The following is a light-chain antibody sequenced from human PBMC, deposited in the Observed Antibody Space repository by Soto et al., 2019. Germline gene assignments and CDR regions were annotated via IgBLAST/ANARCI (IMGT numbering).Light chain of an antibody. J-gene: IGLJ3*02. Sequence: QSALTQPASVSGSPGQSITISCTGTSSDIGGYNFVSWYQQHPGKAPKLMIYDVTNRPPGLSDRFSGSKSGNTASLTISGLQAEDEANYYCSSYTPSRTLVFGGGTQLTVL. V-gene: IGLV2-14*03. CDR3: SSYTPSRTLV. CDR2: DVT. CDR1: SSDIGGYNF.